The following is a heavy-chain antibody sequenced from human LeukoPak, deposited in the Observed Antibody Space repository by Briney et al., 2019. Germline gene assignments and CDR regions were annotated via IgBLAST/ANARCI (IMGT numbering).Heavy chain of an antibody. CDR3: ARLTYYYDSSGHYYWFDP. D-gene: IGHD3-22*01. CDR2: IYYSGST. CDR1: GGSVSSGSYY. J-gene: IGHJ5*02. V-gene: IGHV4-61*01. Sequence: PSETLSLTCTVSGGSVSSGSYYWSWIRQPPGKGLEWMGYIYYSGSTNYNPSLKSRVSISVDTSKNQFSLKLSSVTAADTAVYYCARLTYYYDSSGHYYWFDPWGQGTLVTVSS.